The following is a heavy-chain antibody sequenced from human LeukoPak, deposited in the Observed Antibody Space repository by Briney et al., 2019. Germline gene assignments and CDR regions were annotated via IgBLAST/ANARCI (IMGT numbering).Heavy chain of an antibody. CDR1: GFTFSSYA. V-gene: IGHV3-30-3*01. J-gene: IGHJ4*02. Sequence: GRSLRLSCAASGFTFSSYAMHWVRQAPGKGLEWVAVISCDGSNKYYADSVKGRFTISRDNSKNTLYLQMNSLRAEDTAVYYCATEEFDYWGQGTLVTVSS. CDR3: ATEEFDY. CDR2: ISCDGSNK.